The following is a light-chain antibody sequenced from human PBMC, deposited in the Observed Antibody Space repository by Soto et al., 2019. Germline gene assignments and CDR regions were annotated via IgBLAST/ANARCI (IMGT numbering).Light chain of an antibody. CDR3: QSYDSTLSARYV. CDR1: SSDIGGYNY. J-gene: IGLJ1*01. CDR2: EVS. V-gene: IGLV2-14*01. Sequence: QSALTQPASVSGSPGQSITISCTGTSSDIGGYNYVSWYQQHPGEAPKLVIYEVSNRPPGVSNRFSGSKSGNTASLAITGLQAEDEGDYYGQSYDSTLSARYVFGTGTKLTVL.